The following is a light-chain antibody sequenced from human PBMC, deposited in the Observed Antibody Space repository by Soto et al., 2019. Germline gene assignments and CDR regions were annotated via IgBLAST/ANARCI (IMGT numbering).Light chain of an antibody. CDR1: QTVSSN. CDR3: QQYNKWPQT. V-gene: IGKV3-15*01. J-gene: IGKJ1*01. CDR2: GAS. Sequence: EVVLTQSPATLSVSPGERVTLSCRASQTVSSNLAWYQQRPGQAPRLLIYGASTRATGVPTRFSGSGSGTEFTLTISSLQSEDLAVYHCQQYNKWPQTFGQGTKVDIK.